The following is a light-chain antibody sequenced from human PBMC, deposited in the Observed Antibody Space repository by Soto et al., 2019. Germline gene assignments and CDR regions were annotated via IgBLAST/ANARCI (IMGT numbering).Light chain of an antibody. CDR2: EGY. CDR3: QQIDNLPFT. J-gene: IGKJ2*01. CDR1: EDISNY. V-gene: IGKV1-33*01. Sequence: DIQMTQSPSSLSASVGERVTITCRANEDISNYLNWYQQKPGRAPRLLIYEGYNLETGVPSMFSGGGSGTEFNLTISSLQSEDIATYYCQQIDNLPFTFGLGTKLEIK.